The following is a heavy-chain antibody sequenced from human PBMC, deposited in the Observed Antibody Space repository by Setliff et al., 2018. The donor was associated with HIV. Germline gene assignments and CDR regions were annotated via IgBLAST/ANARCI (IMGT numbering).Heavy chain of an antibody. CDR1: GGSISTGGYY. J-gene: IGHJ2*01. CDR2: SDYNGRT. D-gene: IGHD3-22*01. CDR3: ARRDRSGFYYWYFDL. Sequence: SETLSLTCTVSGGSISTGGYYWSWIRQQPGKGLEWIGYSDYNGRTYYSPSLKSRVTISVDTSKNQFSLKLSSVTAADTAVYYCARRDRSGFYYWYFDLWGRGTLVTVSS. V-gene: IGHV4-31*03.